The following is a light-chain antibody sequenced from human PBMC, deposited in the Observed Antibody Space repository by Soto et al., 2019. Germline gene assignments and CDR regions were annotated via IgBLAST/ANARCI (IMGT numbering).Light chain of an antibody. CDR2: SNN. Sequence: QSVLTQPPSASGTPGQRVTISCSGSSSNIGNNYVCWYQQFPGTAPKLLIYSNNQRPSGVPDRFSGSKSGTSASLAISGLRSEDEGDYYCVSWDDSLSGLVFGTGTKLTVL. CDR3: VSWDDSLSGLV. J-gene: IGLJ1*01. CDR1: SSNIGNNY. V-gene: IGLV1-47*02.